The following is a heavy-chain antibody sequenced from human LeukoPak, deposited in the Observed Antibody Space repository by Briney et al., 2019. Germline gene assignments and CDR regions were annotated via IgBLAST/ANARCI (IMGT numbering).Heavy chain of an antibody. V-gene: IGHV4-59*08. J-gene: IGHJ4*02. CDR3: ARRDIVVVAARRRLYVDYFDY. CDR2: IYHSGSI. D-gene: IGHD2-15*01. CDR1: GASISSYY. Sequence: SETLSLTCTVSGASISSYYWSWIRQPPGKGLEWIGDIYHSGSIKYNPSLKSRVTISVDTSKNQFSLKLSSVTAADTAVYYCARRDIVVVAARRRLYVDYFDYWGQGTLVTVSS.